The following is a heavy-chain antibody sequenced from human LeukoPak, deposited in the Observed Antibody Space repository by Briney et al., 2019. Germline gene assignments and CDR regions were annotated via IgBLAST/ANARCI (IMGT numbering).Heavy chain of an antibody. CDR2: INPSGGST. CDR1: GGTFSNYV. J-gene: IGHJ4*02. D-gene: IGHD3-22*01. Sequence: ASVKVSCKSSGGTFSNYVVSWVRQAPGQGLEWMGIINPSGGSTSYAQKFQGRVTMTRDTSTSTVYMELSSLRSEDTAVYYCARDWGFYDSSGYSDYWGQGTLVTVSS. V-gene: IGHV1-46*01. CDR3: ARDWGFYDSSGYSDY.